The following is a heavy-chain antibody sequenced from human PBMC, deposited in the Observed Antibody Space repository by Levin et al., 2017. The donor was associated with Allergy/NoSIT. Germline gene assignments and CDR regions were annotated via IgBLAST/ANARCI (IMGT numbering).Heavy chain of an antibody. V-gene: IGHV3-30*18. D-gene: IGHD2-2*01. CDR2: ISYDGSNK. CDR1: GFTFSSYG. CDR3: AKLVVPAAPFDY. J-gene: IGHJ4*02. Sequence: GGSLRLSCAASGFTFSSYGMHWVRQAPGKGLEWVAVISYDGSNKYYADSVKGRFTISRDNSKNTLYLQMNSLRAEDTAVYYCAKLVVPAAPFDYWGQGTLVTVSS.